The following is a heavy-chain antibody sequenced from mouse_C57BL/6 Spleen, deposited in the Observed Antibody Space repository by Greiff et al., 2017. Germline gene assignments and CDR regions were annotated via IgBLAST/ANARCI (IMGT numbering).Heavy chain of an antibody. J-gene: IGHJ2*01. CDR1: GYTFTDYY. Sequence: VQLQQSGAELVRPGASVKLSCKASGYTFTDYYINWVKQRPGQGLEWIARIYPGSGNTYYNEKFKGKATLTAEKSSSTAYMQLSSLTSEDSAVYFCARLGRGYFDYWGQGTTLTVSS. CDR2: IYPGSGNT. CDR3: ARLGRGYFDY. V-gene: IGHV1-76*01.